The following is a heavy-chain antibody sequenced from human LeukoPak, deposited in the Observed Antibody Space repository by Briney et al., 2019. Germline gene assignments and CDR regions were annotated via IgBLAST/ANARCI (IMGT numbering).Heavy chain of an antibody. CDR3: ARPGGVVTNFYDNWFDP. Sequence: ASVKVSCKASGYTFTGYYMHWVRQAPGQGLEWMGWINPNSGDTNYAQNFQGRVTMTRDTSISTAYMELGRLRSDDTAVYYCARPGGVVTNFYDNWFDPWGQGTLVTVSS. CDR2: INPNSGDT. J-gene: IGHJ5*01. V-gene: IGHV1-2*02. D-gene: IGHD4-23*01. CDR1: GYTFTGYY.